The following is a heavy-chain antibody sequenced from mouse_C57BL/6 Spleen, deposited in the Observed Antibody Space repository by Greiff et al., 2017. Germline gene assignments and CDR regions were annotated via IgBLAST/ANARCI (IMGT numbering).Heavy chain of an antibody. Sequence: VQLQQSGAELVRPGASVKLSCTASGFNIKDDYMHWVKQRPEQGLEWIGWIDPENGDTEYASKFQGKATITADTSSSTAYLQLSSLTSEDTAVYYCTPYSNYGYFDVWGTGTTVTVSS. CDR1: GFNIKDDY. D-gene: IGHD2-5*01. CDR3: TPYSNYGYFDV. CDR2: IDPENGDT. J-gene: IGHJ1*03. V-gene: IGHV14-4*01.